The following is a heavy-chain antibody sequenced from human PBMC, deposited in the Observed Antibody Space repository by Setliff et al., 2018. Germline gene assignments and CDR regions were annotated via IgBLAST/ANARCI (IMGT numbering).Heavy chain of an antibody. D-gene: IGHD1-1*01. J-gene: IGHJ4*02. V-gene: IGHV4-39*01. CDR2: LYPSGFT. CDR3: ARLKVGNNWPDY. CDR1: GASVSSNDYF. Sequence: PSETLSLTCSVPGASVSSNDYFWAWIRQPPRERLHWIGTLYPSGFTYYNPSLRDRVTISADSSKDELSLSLQSVTAADSAVYYCARLKVGNNWPDYWGQGTLVTVSS.